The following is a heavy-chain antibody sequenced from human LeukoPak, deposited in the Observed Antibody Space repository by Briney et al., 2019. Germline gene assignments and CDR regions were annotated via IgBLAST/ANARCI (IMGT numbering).Heavy chain of an antibody. CDR3: ARGPLLGYCSSTSCYTNWFDP. CDR2: MNPNSGNT. CDR1: GYTFTSYD. J-gene: IGHJ5*02. D-gene: IGHD2-2*02. Sequence: ASVKVSCKASGYTFTSYDINWVRQATGQGLEWMGWMNPNSGNTGYARKFQGRVTMTGNTSISTAYMELSSLRSEDTAVYYCARGPLLGYCSSTSCYTNWFDPWGQGTLVTVSS. V-gene: IGHV1-8*01.